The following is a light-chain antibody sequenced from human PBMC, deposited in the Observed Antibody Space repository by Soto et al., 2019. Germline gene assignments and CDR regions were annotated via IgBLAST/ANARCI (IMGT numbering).Light chain of an antibody. CDR2: EVS. V-gene: IGLV2-8*01. Sequence: QSALTQPPSASGSPGQSVTISCTGASSDVGYYNYVSWYQQHPGRAPKLMIYEVSKRPSGVPDRFSGSKSGNTASLTVSGLQPEDEADYYCCSYGDNNYFVFGTGTKLTVL. CDR1: SSDVGYYNY. J-gene: IGLJ1*01. CDR3: CSYGDNNYFV.